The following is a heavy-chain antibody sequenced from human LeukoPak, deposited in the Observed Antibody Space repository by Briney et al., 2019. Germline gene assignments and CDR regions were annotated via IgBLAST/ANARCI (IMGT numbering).Heavy chain of an antibody. CDR2: ISSSSSYI. V-gene: IGHV3-21*01. D-gene: IGHD6-13*01. Sequence: ETLSLTCAVSGGSISSSNWWSWVRQPPGKGLEWVSSISSSSSYIYYADSVKGRFTISRDNAKNSLYLQMNSLRAEDTAVYYCARRSLAAVDYWGQGTLVTVSS. CDR1: GGSISSSN. CDR3: ARRSLAAVDY. J-gene: IGHJ4*02.